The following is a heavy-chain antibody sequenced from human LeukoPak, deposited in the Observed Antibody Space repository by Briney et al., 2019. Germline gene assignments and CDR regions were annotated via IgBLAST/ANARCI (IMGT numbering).Heavy chain of an antibody. J-gene: IGHJ4*02. V-gene: IGHV3-7*01. D-gene: IGHD3-9*01. CDR2: IKQDGSEK. Sequence: GSLRLSCAASGFTFSSYWMSWVRQAPGKGLEWVANIKQDGSEKYYVDSVKGRFTISRDNAKNSLYLQMNSLRAEDTAVYYCARDVLRRYYDILTGYFDYWGQGTLVTVSS. CDR3: ARDVLRRYYDILTGYFDY. CDR1: GFTFSSYW.